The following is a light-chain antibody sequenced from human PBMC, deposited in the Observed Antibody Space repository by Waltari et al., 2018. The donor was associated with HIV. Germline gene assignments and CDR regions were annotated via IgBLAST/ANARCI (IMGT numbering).Light chain of an antibody. Sequence: QSVLTQPPSASGTPGQRVTISCSGRNSNVGSNSVNWYRQVPGTAPKVLIYNNNHRPSGVPDRFSGSNSVNTASLAISGLRAEDEADYYCAVWDDSVSGEVVFGGGTKLTVL. J-gene: IGLJ2*01. CDR2: NNN. CDR3: AVWDDSVSGEVV. V-gene: IGLV1-44*01. CDR1: NSNVGSNS.